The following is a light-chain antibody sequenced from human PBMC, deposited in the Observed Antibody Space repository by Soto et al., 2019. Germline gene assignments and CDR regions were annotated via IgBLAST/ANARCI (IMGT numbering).Light chain of an antibody. CDR1: QSLVHSDGNTY. J-gene: IGKJ4*01. Sequence: DIVLTQTPLSSPVTLGQPASISCRSSQSLVHSDGNTYLNRLQQRPGQPPRLLIYEVSNRFSGVPDRFSGSGAGIDFTLEISRVEAEDVGVYYCMQTPQFPLTFGGGTKVEIK. CDR2: EVS. CDR3: MQTPQFPLT. V-gene: IGKV2-24*01.